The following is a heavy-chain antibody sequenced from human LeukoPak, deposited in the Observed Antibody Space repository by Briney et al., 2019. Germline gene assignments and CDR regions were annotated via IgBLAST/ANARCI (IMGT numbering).Heavy chain of an antibody. CDR2: ISYDGSNK. D-gene: IGHD4-17*01. Sequence: GGSLRLSCAASGFTFSSYAMHWVRQAPGKGLEWVAVISYDGSNKYHADSVKGRFTISRDNSKNTLYLQMNSLRAEDTAVYYCASTHDYGDYGDYWGQGTLVTVSS. V-gene: IGHV3-30*04. CDR1: GFTFSSYA. CDR3: ASTHDYGDYGDY. J-gene: IGHJ4*02.